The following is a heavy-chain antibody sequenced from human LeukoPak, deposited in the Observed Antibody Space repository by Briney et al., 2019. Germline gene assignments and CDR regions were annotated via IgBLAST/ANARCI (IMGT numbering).Heavy chain of an antibody. CDR1: GFIFSSYA. D-gene: IGHD4-11*01. CDR3: ARDAQRGFDYSNSLEY. CDR2: ISGSGGST. V-gene: IGHV3-23*01. J-gene: IGHJ4*01. Sequence: GGSLRLSCAASGFIFSSYAMSWVRQAPGKGLEWVSTISGSGGSTYYADSVKGRFTISRDNSKNTVYLQMNSLRAEDTAMYYCARDAQRGFDYSNSLEYWGHGTLVTVSS.